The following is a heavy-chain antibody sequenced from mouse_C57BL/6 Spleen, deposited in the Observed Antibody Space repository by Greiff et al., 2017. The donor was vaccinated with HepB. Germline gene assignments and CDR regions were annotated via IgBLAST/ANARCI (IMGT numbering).Heavy chain of an antibody. Sequence: QVQLQQSGAELVRPGSSVKLSCKASGYTFTSYWMHWVKQRPIQGLEWIGNIDPSDSETHYNQKFKDKATLTVDKSSSTAYMQLSSLKSEDAAVYYCARGENYYYGSSYPFAYWGQGTLVTVSA. CDR2: IDPSDSET. CDR1: GYTFTSYW. V-gene: IGHV1-52*01. CDR3: ARGENYYYGSSYPFAY. J-gene: IGHJ3*01. D-gene: IGHD1-1*01.